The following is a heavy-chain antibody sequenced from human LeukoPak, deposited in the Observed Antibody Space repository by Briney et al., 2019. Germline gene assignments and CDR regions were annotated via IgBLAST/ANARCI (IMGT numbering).Heavy chain of an antibody. CDR2: ISSSSSYI. CDR3: ASGYSSGSDAFDI. CDR1: GFTFSSYS. J-gene: IGHJ3*02. Sequence: PGGSLRLSCAASGFTFSSYSMNWVRQAPGKALEWVSSISSSSSYIYYADSVKGRFTISRDNAKNSLYLQMNSLRAEDTAVYYCASGYSSGSDAFDIWGQGTMVTVSS. V-gene: IGHV3-21*01. D-gene: IGHD6-19*01.